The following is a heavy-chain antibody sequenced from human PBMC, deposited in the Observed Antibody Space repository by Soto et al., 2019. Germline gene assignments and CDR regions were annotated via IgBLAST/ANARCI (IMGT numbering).Heavy chain of an antibody. Sequence: TLSLSCAVSGGSISSGGYSWSWIRQPPGKGLEWIGYIYHSGSTYYNPSLKSRVTISVDRSKNQFSLKLSSVTAADTAGYYCASDSQYISSWYGFDPWGQGTLVTVSS. J-gene: IGHJ5*02. CDR1: GGSISSGGYS. D-gene: IGHD6-13*01. V-gene: IGHV4-30-2*01. CDR3: ASDSQYISSWYGFDP. CDR2: IYHSGST.